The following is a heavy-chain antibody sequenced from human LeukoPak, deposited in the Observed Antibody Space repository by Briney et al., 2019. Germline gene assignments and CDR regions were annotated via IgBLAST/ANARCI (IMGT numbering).Heavy chain of an antibody. CDR2: IYHSGST. Sequence: PSETLSLTCAVSGGSISSSNWWSWVRQPPGKGLEWIGEIYHSGSTNYNLSLKSRVTISVDKSKNQFSLKLSSVTAADTAVYYCARDFIFGTTETENAFDIWGQGTMVTVSS. J-gene: IGHJ3*02. CDR1: GGSISSSNW. CDR3: ARDFIFGTTETENAFDI. D-gene: IGHD1-7*01. V-gene: IGHV4-4*02.